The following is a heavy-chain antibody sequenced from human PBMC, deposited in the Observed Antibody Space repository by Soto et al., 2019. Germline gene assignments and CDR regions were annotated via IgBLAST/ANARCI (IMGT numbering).Heavy chain of an antibody. CDR3: ASHKDYYYYGMDV. Sequence: SVKVSCKASGGTFSSYAIGWVRQAPGQGLEWMGGIIPIFGTANYAQKFQGRVTITADESTSTTYMELSSLRSEDTAVYYCASHKDYYYYGMDVWGQGTTVTVSS. CDR1: GGTFSSYA. J-gene: IGHJ6*02. V-gene: IGHV1-69*13. CDR2: IIPIFGTA.